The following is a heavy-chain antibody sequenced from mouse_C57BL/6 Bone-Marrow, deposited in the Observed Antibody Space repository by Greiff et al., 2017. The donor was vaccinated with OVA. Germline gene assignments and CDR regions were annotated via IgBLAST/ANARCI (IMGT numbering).Heavy chain of an antibody. CDR3: ARRGCYDGYWDFDY. CDR1: GYTFTSYW. CDR2: IDPNSGGT. Sequence: QVQLQQPGAELVKPGASVKLSCKASGYTFTSYWMHWVKQRPGRGLEWIGRIDPNSGGTKYNEKFKSKATLTVDKPSSTAYMQLSSLKSEDAAVYYCARRGCYDGYWDFDYWGQGTTLTVSS. J-gene: IGHJ2*01. V-gene: IGHV1-72*01. D-gene: IGHD2-3*01.